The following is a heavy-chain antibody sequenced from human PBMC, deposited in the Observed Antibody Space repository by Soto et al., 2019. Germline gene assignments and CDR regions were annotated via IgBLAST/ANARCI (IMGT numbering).Heavy chain of an antibody. CDR3: AREPYDIRGNRVYV. CDR2: INHSGST. D-gene: IGHD3-22*01. J-gene: IGHJ4*02. CDR1: GGSFSGYY. Sequence: TLSLTCAFYGGSFSGYYWSWILQPPGKGLEWIGEINHSGSTYHNPSLKSRGSISVDTSNNQFSLKLSSVTAADTAVYFCAREPYDIRGNRVYVWGQGSPVT. V-gene: IGHV4-34*09.